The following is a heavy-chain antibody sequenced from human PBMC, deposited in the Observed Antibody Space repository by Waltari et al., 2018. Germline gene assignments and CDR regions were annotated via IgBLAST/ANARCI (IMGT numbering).Heavy chain of an antibody. Sequence: EVQLVESGGGLVKPGGSLRLSCAASGFTFSSYSMTWVRQAPGKGLEWVSSISSSSSYIYYADSVKGRFTISRDNAKNSLYLQMNSLRAEDTAVYYCASQYQYYYGMDVWGQGTTVTVSS. J-gene: IGHJ6*02. D-gene: IGHD2-2*01. V-gene: IGHV3-21*01. CDR2: ISSSSSYI. CDR1: GFTFSSYS. CDR3: ASQYQYYYGMDV.